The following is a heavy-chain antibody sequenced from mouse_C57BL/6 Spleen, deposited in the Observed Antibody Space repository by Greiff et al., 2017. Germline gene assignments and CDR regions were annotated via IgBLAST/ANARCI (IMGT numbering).Heavy chain of an antibody. CDR1: GYTFTSYW. D-gene: IGHD2-5*01. CDR2: IDPNSGGT. Sequence: QVQLKQSGAELVKPGASVKLSCKASGYTFTSYWMHWVKQRPGRGLEWIGRIDPNSGGTKYNEKFKSKATLTVDKPSSTAYMQLSRLTSEDSAVYYCAREEYYSNYVGAMDYGGQETSVTVSS. CDR3: AREEYYSNYVGAMDY. J-gene: IGHJ4*01. V-gene: IGHV1-72*01.